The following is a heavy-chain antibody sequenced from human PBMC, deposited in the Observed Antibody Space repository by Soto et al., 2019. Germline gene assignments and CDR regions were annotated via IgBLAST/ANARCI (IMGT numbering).Heavy chain of an antibody. D-gene: IGHD3-22*01. V-gene: IGHV3-48*01. CDR2: ISSSSSTI. J-gene: IGHJ4*02. Sequence: GGSLRLSCAASGFTFSSYSMNWVRQAPGKGLEWVSYISSSSSTIYYADSVKGRFTISRDNAKNSLYLQMNSLRAEDTAVYYCARDQYYDSSGYYPDYWGQGTLVTVSS. CDR3: ARDQYYDSSGYYPDY. CDR1: GFTFSSYS.